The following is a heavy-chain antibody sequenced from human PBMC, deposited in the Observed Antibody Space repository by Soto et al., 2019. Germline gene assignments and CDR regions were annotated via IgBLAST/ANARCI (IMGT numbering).Heavy chain of an antibody. J-gene: IGHJ4*02. V-gene: IGHV4-39*01. Sequence: SESLSLSCAVTGVSISSRSYYWVCSRPRPGKGREWFGSIYYSGSNYNNPSPRSRGSITINTSNNQFSYMIKSGTAADTALDFCARRWTSVVTQDYFDVWGPGSLVTVSS. CDR2: IYYSGSN. D-gene: IGHD2-21*02. CDR1: GVSISSRSYY. CDR3: ARRWTSVVTQDYFDV.